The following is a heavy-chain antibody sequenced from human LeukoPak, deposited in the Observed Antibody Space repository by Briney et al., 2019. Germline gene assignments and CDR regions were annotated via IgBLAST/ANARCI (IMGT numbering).Heavy chain of an antibody. CDR2: INHSGST. D-gene: IGHD1-20*01. Sequence: SETLSLTCAVYGGSFSGYYWSWIRQPPGKGLEWIGEINHSGSTNYNPSLKSRVTISVDTSKNQFSLKLSSVTAADTAVYYCARGVSRYNWNYLDYWGQGTLVTVSS. CDR1: GGSFSGYY. J-gene: IGHJ4*02. CDR3: ARGVSRYNWNYLDY. V-gene: IGHV4-34*01.